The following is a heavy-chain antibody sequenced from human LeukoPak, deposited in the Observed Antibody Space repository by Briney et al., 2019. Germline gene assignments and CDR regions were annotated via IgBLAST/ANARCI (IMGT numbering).Heavy chain of an antibody. D-gene: IGHD5-18*01. CDR3: AKDRGYSYGYAFDY. J-gene: IGHJ4*02. CDR1: GFTFSSYA. CDR2: ISYDGSNK. Sequence: GRSLRLSCAASGFTFSSYAMHWVRQAPGKGLEWVAVISYDGSNKYYADSVKGRFTISRDNSKNTLYLQMNSLRAEDTAVYYCAKDRGYSYGYAFDYWGQGTLVTVSS. V-gene: IGHV3-30*04.